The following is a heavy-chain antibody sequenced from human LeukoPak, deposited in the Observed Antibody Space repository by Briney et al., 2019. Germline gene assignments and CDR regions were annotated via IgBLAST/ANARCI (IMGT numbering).Heavy chain of an antibody. Sequence: GGSLRLSCAASGFTFSSYWMHCVRQAPGKGLVWVSGINSDGSSTSYADSVKGRFTISRDNAKNTLYLQMNSLRGEDTAVYYCAELQRDYWGQGTLVTVSS. CDR1: GFTFSSYW. D-gene: IGHD1-26*01. CDR3: AELQRDY. J-gene: IGHJ4*02. CDR2: INSDGSST. V-gene: IGHV3-74*01.